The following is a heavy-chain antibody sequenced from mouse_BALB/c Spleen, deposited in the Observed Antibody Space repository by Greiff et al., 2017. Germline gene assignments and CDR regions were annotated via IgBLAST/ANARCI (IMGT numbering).Heavy chain of an antibody. D-gene: IGHD1-1*01. Sequence: VQLQQSGPELVKPGASVKMSCKASGYTFTSYVMHWVKQKPGQGLEWIGYINPYNDGTKYNEKFKGKATLTLDKSSSTAYMELSSLTSEDTAVYYCTRADDLDSSCEDWDYGGKGTTLTVST. CDR1: GYTFTSYV. V-gene: IGHV1-14*01. J-gene: IGHJ2*01. CDR2: INPYNDGT. CDR3: TRADDLDSSCEDWDY.